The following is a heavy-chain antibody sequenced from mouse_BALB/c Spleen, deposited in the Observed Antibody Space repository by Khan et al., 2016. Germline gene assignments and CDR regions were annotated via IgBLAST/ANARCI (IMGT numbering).Heavy chain of an antibody. CDR2: IYPGDGDT. Sequence: QVQLQQSGAELARPGASVKLSCKASGYTFTTYWMQWVKQRPGQGLEWIGAIYPGDGDTRYTQKFKGKATLTADKSSNTAYMQLSSLASEDSAVYDCARVGFYDGSLFAYWGQGTLVTVSA. D-gene: IGHD2-3*01. CDR3: ARVGFYDGSLFAY. J-gene: IGHJ3*01. CDR1: GYTFTTYW. V-gene: IGHV1-87*01.